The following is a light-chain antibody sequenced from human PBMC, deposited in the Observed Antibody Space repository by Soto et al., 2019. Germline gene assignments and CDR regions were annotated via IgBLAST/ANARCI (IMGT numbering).Light chain of an antibody. J-gene: IGLJ3*02. V-gene: IGLV2-14*01. Sequence: QSALTQPASVSGSPGQSITISCTGTSSDVGGYDYVSWYQQHPCKAPKLMIFEVTNRPSGVSNRFSASKSGNTASLTISGLQAEDEADYYCCSYTDSGTQVVFGGGTKLTVL. CDR2: EVT. CDR1: SSDVGGYDY. CDR3: CSYTDSGTQVV.